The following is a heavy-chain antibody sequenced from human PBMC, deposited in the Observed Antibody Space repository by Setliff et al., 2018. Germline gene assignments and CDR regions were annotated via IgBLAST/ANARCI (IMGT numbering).Heavy chain of an antibody. Sequence: SETLSLTCTVYGGSFSDYYWGWVRQPPGKGLEWIGEINHSGSTNYNPSLKSRVTISVDTSKNQFSLKLSSVTAADTAVYFCARDNTIVGATDYWGQGTLVTVSS. D-gene: IGHD1-26*01. J-gene: IGHJ4*02. V-gene: IGHV4-34*01. CDR1: GGSFSDYY. CDR3: ARDNTIVGATDY. CDR2: INHSGST.